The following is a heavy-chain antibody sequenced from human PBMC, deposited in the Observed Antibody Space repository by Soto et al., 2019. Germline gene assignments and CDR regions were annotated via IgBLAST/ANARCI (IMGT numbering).Heavy chain of an antibody. CDR1: GFTFSSYE. V-gene: IGHV3-48*03. Sequence: EVQLVESGGGLVQPGGSLRLSCAASGFTFSSYEMNWVRQAPGKGLEWVSYISGSGSSIYYADSVKGRFTISRDYAKNSLYLQMNSLRAEDTAVYYYAREAGYYSDYWGQGALVTVSS. CDR2: ISGSGSSI. CDR3: AREAGYYSDY. J-gene: IGHJ4*02. D-gene: IGHD3-9*01.